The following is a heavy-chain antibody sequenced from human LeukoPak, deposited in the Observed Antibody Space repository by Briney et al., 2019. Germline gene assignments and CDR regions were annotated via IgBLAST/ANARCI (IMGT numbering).Heavy chain of an antibody. CDR1: GGTFSSYA. CDR3: AIRSRDCSSTSCYYDFDY. J-gene: IGHJ4*02. Sequence: SVKVSCKASGGTFSSYAISWVRQAPGQGLEWMGRIIPIFGTANYAQKFQGRVTITADESTSTAYMELSSLRSEDTAVYYCAIRSRDCSSTSCYYDFDYWGQGTLVTVSS. CDR2: IIPIFGTA. V-gene: IGHV1-69*13. D-gene: IGHD2-2*01.